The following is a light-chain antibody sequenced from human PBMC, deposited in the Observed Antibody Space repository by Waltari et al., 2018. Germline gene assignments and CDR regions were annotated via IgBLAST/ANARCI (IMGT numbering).Light chain of an antibody. CDR1: SSDVGSYNL. V-gene: IGLV2-23*01. CDR3: CSYTAGSTWV. J-gene: IGLJ3*02. Sequence: QSALTQPASVSGSPGQSITISCTGTSSDVGSYNLVSWYQQHPGKAPKLMIYEGSKRPSGVSNRSAVSKSGNTASLTISGLQAEDEADYYCCSYTAGSTWVFGGGTKRTVL. CDR2: EGS.